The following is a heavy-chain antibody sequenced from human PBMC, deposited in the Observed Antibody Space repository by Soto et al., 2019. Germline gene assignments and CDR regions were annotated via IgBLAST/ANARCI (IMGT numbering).Heavy chain of an antibody. CDR2: INADDGYT. Sequence: SVKVTCKASGYTFTSYAMHWVRQAPGQRLEWMGWINADDGYTNYAQMLQGRVTMTTDTSTKTVYMELRSLRSDDTAMYYCARGGYYDSSGSRNYHYYGMNVWXQGTTVTVSS. CDR3: ARGGYYDSSGSRNYHYYGMNV. CDR1: GYTFTSYA. V-gene: IGHV1-3*01. D-gene: IGHD3-22*01. J-gene: IGHJ6*02.